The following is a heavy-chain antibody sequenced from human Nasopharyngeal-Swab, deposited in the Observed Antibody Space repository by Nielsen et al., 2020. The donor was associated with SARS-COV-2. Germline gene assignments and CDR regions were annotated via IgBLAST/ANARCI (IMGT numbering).Heavy chain of an antibody. CDR3: ARDFSYGSGSGWFDP. J-gene: IGHJ5*02. CDR2: INSDGSST. D-gene: IGHD3-10*01. V-gene: IGHV3-74*01. CDR1: GFTFSSYW. Sequence: GGSLRLSCAASGFTFSSYWMHWVRQAPGKGLVWVSRINSDGSSTSYADSVKGRFTISRDNAKNMLYLQMNSLRAEDTAVYYCARDFSYGSGSGWFDPWGQGTLVTVSS.